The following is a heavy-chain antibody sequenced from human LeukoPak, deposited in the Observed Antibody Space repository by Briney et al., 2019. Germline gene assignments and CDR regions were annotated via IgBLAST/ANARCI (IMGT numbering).Heavy chain of an antibody. CDR2: VSHSGSA. CDR3: ARDRDSSGWFDY. CDR1: GGSVISGTYY. D-gene: IGHD6-19*01. V-gene: IGHV4-61*01. Sequence: SETLSLTCSVSGGSVISGTYYWSWIRQPPGKELEWIGYVSHSGSANYNPSLKSRVTMSVDMSKNQFSLKLSSVTAADTAFYYCARDRDSSGWFDYWGQGAPVTVSS. J-gene: IGHJ4*02.